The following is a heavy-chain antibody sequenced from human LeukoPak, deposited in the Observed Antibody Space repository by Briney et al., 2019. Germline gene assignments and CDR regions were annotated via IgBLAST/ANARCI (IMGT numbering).Heavy chain of an antibody. CDR1: GYTFTNYG. CDR3: ARVPLNDASRHYYPH. V-gene: IGHV1-3*04. Sequence: ASVKVSCKTSGYTFTNYGMHWVRQAPRQSPEWMGWINTGNGNPKSSQKFQDRVTLTRDTSASTAYMEPNSLSSGDTAVYYCARVPLNDASRHYYPHWGQGTLVSVSS. J-gene: IGHJ1*01. D-gene: IGHD3-10*01. CDR2: INTGNGNP.